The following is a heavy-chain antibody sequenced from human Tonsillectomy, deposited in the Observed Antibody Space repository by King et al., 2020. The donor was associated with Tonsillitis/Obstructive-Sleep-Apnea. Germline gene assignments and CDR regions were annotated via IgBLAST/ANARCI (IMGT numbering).Heavy chain of an antibody. V-gene: IGHV1-8*01. CDR3: ARRHLTGTTYNWFDP. Sequence: VQLVESGTEVKKPGASVKVSCTASGYTFTTYDINWVRQATGQGLEWMGWMNPNSGNTGYAQKFQGRVTMTRNTSISTAYMELSSLRSEDTAVYYGARRHLTGTTYNWFDPWGQGTLVTVSS. CDR1: GYTFTTYD. CDR2: MNPNSGNT. D-gene: IGHD1-7*01. J-gene: IGHJ5*02.